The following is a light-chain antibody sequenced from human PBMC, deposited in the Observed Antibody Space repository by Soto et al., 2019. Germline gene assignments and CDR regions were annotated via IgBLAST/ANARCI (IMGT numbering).Light chain of an antibody. J-gene: IGKJ1*01. V-gene: IGKV3-11*01. Sequence: EIVLTQSPATLSLSPWERATLSWRASQSLSSFLAWYQQKPGQAPRLLIYDASNRATGVPARFSGSGSGTEFTLTISSLQSEDFAVYYCQQYNNWPQTFGQGTKVDTK. CDR1: QSLSSF. CDR3: QQYNNWPQT. CDR2: DAS.